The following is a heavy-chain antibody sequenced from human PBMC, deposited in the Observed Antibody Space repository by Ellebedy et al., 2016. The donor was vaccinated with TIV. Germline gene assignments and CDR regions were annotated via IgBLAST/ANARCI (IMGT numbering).Heavy chain of an antibody. CDR2: IKVDGSEN. CDR3: ARDVGSGWFDY. CDR1: GFTFSSYW. J-gene: IGHJ5*01. Sequence: PGGSLRLSCAASGFTFSSYWMTWVRQAPGKGLECVANIKVDGSENYSVDSVKGRFTISRDNAKNALYLQMNSLRAEDTAVDYCARDVGSGWFDYWGQGTLVTVSS. V-gene: IGHV3-7*01. D-gene: IGHD6-19*01.